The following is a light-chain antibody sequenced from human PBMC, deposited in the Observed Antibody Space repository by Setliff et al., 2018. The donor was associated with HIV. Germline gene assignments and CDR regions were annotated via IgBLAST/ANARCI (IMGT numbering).Light chain of an antibody. J-gene: IGKJ4*01. V-gene: IGKV3-20*01. CDR1: QSVDSTH. Sequence: EVMLTQSPGPLSLSPWERATLSCRASQSVDSTHLTWYQQKPGQAPRLLIYGASSRATGIPDRFSGRGSGTDFTLTLSRLEPEDFAVYDFQHYEGSPVNFGGGTKVDIK. CDR3: QHYEGSPVN. CDR2: GAS.